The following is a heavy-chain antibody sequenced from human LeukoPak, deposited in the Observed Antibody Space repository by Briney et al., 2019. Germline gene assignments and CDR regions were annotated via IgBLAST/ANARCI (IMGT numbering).Heavy chain of an antibody. V-gene: IGHV4-59*08. D-gene: IGHD1/OR15-1a*01. CDR1: GGSISSYS. J-gene: IGHJ4*02. Sequence: KPLETLSLTCTVSGGSISSYSWSWIRQPPGKGLEWIGYIYYSGSTNYNPSLKSRVTISVDTSKNQFSLKLSSVTAADTAVYYCARLDNNHFDYWGQGTLVTVSS. CDR3: ARLDNNHFDY. CDR2: IYYSGST.